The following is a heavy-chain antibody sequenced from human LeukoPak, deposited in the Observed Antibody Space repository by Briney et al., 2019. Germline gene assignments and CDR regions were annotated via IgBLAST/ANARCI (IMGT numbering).Heavy chain of an antibody. J-gene: IGHJ4*02. D-gene: IGHD4-17*01. Sequence: SGGSLRLSCAASGLTVRSNYMSWVRKAPGKGLHWISSISWVGDTSSYADSVKGRFTVSRDNTKGSLYLQMHSLRGEDTALYYCAKDRQYGDYGGGDFFDSWGQGTLVTVSS. CDR2: ISWVGDTS. CDR1: GLTVRSNY. V-gene: IGHV3-43D*03. CDR3: AKDRQYGDYGGGDFFDS.